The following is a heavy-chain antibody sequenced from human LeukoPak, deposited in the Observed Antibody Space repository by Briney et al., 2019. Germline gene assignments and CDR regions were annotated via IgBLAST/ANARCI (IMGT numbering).Heavy chain of an antibody. V-gene: IGHV4-34*01. CDR3: ARTRRGLGSYFRP. D-gene: IGHD3-10*01. J-gene: IGHJ4*02. Sequence: SSETLSLTCAVYGGSFSGYYWSWIRQPPGKGLEWIGEINHSGSTNYNPSLKSRVTISVDTSKNQFSLKLSSVTAADTAVYYCARTRRGLGSYFRPWGQGTLVTVSS. CDR2: INHSGST. CDR1: GGSFSGYY.